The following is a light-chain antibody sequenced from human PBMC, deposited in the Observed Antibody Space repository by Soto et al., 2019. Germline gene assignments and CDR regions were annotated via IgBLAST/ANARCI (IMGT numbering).Light chain of an antibody. CDR1: QRVTSC. J-gene: IGKJ4*01. CDR3: QQRSNRP. V-gene: IGKV3-11*01. CDR2: AAS. Sequence: IVLTQSPATLSLSPGVRATLSCRATQRVTSCFAWYQQKPGQPPKLLIYAASNSATGIPARFSGSRSATDFALSISSLEPEDFAVYYCQQRSNRPFGGGTKVDIK.